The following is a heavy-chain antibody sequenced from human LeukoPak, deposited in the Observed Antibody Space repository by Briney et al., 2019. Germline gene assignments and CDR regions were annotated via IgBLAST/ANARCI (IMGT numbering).Heavy chain of an antibody. Sequence: SETLSLTCTVSGGSISSSDSYWGWIRQPPGKGLEWIGSMYYSGSTYYNPSLKSRVTISVDTSKNQFCLKLNSVTAADTAVYYCARHPPRDCSSSSCYKRWFDPWGQGTLVTVSS. CDR1: GGSISSSDSY. D-gene: IGHD2-2*02. J-gene: IGHJ5*02. CDR2: MYYSGST. CDR3: ARHPPRDCSSSSCYKRWFDP. V-gene: IGHV4-39*01.